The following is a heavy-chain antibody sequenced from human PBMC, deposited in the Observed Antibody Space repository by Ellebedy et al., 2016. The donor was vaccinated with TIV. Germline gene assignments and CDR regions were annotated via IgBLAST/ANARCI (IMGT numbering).Heavy chain of an antibody. V-gene: IGHV3-9*01. CDR2: IIWNSALI. CDR1: GFNFDDYA. Sequence: GGSLRLXXAASGFNFDDYAMHWVRQSPGRGLEWVSGIIWNSALIAYADSVKGRFTISRDNTKKSLFLEMNSLRVEDTALYYCASGEDWGDAFDIWGRGTMVTVSS. CDR3: ASGEDWGDAFDI. J-gene: IGHJ3*02. D-gene: IGHD7-27*01.